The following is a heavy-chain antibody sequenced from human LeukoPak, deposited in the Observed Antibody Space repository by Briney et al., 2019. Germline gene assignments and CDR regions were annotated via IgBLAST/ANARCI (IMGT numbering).Heavy chain of an antibody. CDR3: AKTASYYDDSSGYYTY. Sequence: GGSLRLSCAASGFTFSSYALTWVRQAPGKGLEWVSAISGSGGSTYYADSVKGRFTISRDNSKNTLYLPMNSLRAEDTAVYYCAKTASYYDDSSGYYTYWGQGTLVTVSS. D-gene: IGHD3-22*01. V-gene: IGHV3-23*01. CDR1: GFTFSSYA. J-gene: IGHJ4*02. CDR2: ISGSGGST.